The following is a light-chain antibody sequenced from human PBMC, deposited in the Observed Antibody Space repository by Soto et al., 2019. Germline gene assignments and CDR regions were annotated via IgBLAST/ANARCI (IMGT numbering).Light chain of an antibody. V-gene: IGKV1-17*01. J-gene: IGKJ4*01. CDR1: QDIRND. CDR2: AAS. Sequence: DIRMTQSPSSLSASVGDRVTITCRASQDIRNDVGWYQQKAGKAPKRLIFAASSLHSGVPSRFGGSRSGTEVTLTIASLQPEDFATYYCLQHNTYPFTFGGGTKVEFK. CDR3: LQHNTYPFT.